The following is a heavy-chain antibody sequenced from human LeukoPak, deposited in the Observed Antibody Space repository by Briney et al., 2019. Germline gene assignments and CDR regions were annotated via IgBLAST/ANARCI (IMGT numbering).Heavy chain of an antibody. D-gene: IGHD2-15*01. Sequence: GGSLRLSCAVSGFTFSDYAVHWVRQAPGKGLEWVASIQSNGNEKYSSDSLKGRFTISRDNSKNTLYLQMNTVRHEDTAVFYCARGGTSWPQGPYHFDYWGQGILITVSS. CDR2: IQSNGNEK. J-gene: IGHJ4*02. CDR1: GFTFSDYA. V-gene: IGHV3-30*02. CDR3: ARGGTSWPQGPYHFDY.